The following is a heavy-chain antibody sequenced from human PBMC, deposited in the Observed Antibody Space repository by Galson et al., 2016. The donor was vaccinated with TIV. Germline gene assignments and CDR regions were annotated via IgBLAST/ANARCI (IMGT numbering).Heavy chain of an antibody. Sequence: SVKVSCKASGDTFSTYPFNWVRQAPGQGLEWVGGFIPLFGTANYAQKFQGRVTINADESTSTLYMEVSSLRSEDTAVYYCANDRNTAMDTYHYYYGMDVWGQGTTVIVSS. J-gene: IGHJ6*02. CDR2: FIPLFGTA. CDR3: ANDRNTAMDTYHYYYGMDV. V-gene: IGHV1-69*13. CDR1: GDTFSTYP. D-gene: IGHD5-18*01.